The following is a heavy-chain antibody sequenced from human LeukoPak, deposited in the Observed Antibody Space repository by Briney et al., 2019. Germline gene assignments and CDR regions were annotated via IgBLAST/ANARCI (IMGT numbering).Heavy chain of an antibody. D-gene: IGHD6-19*01. CDR1: GFTFSHYA. V-gene: IGHV3-30*18. CDR2: ISFDGTNK. CDR3: AKDLSSGWYPYYFDF. Sequence: PGRSLRLSCAASGFTFSHYAMHWVRQAPGKGLEWVAVISFDGTNKFYADSVKGRFTISRDNSKNALYLQMNSLRAEDTAVYYCAKDLSSGWYPYYFDFWGRGTLVTVSS. J-gene: IGHJ4*02.